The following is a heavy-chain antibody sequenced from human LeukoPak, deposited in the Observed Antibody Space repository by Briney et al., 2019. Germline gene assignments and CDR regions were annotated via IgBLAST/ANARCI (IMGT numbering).Heavy chain of an antibody. J-gene: IGHJ4*02. CDR1: GYTFTGYY. CDR2: INPNSGGT. D-gene: IGHD3-22*01. V-gene: IGHV1-2*02. CDR3: ATYDSSGYYYGDGFFYY. Sequence: ASVKVSCKASGYTFTGYYMHWVRQAPGQGLEWMGWINPNSGGTNYAQKFQGRVTMTRDTSISTAYMELSRLRSDVTAVYYGATYDSSGYYYGDGFFYYWGQGNLVTVSS.